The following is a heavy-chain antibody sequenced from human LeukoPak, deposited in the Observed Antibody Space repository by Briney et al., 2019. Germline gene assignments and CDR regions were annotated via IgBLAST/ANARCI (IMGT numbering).Heavy chain of an antibody. J-gene: IGHJ5*02. CDR3: ARQTYGSGSDHRVSWFDP. CDR1: GGSFNYKY. V-gene: IGHV4-59*08. Sequence: SETLSLTCTVSGGSFNYKYWAWIRQPPGKGLEWIGYVYSTGGAKYNPSLKSRLTISVDASSSQFSLKLTSVTAADTAVYYCARQTYGSGSDHRVSWFDPWGQGSLVTVFS. D-gene: IGHD3-10*01. CDR2: VYSTGGA.